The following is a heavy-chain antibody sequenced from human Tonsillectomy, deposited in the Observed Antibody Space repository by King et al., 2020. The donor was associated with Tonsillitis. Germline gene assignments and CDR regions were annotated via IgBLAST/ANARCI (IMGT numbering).Heavy chain of an antibody. Sequence: QVQLQESGPGLVKPSGTLSLTCVVSGGSISSSNWWSWVRQPPGKGLEWIGEIYHSGSTNYNPSLKSRVTISVDKSKNQFSLKLSSVTAADTAVYYCARALNDIVVVPAAIMEDYYYYYMDVWGKGTTVTVSS. D-gene: IGHD2-2*02. CDR2: IYHSGST. J-gene: IGHJ6*03. CDR1: GGSISSSNW. V-gene: IGHV4-4*02. CDR3: ARALNDIVVVPAAIMEDYYYYYMDV.